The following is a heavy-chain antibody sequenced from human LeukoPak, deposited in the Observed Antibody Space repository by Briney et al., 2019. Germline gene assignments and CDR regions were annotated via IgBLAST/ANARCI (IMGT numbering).Heavy chain of an antibody. Sequence: KPGGSLRLSCAASGFTFSSYSRIWVRQAPGKGLEWVSSISSSSSYIHYADSLKGRFTISRDNAKNSLYLQMNSLRAEDTAVYYCARVSDTSGYSYGSIDYWGQGTLVTVSS. CDR2: ISSSSSYI. J-gene: IGHJ4*02. D-gene: IGHD5-18*01. CDR3: ARVSDTSGYSYGSIDY. V-gene: IGHV3-21*01. CDR1: GFTFSSYS.